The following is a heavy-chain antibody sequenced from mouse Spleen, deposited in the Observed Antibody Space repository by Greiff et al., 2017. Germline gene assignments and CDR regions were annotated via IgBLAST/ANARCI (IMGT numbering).Heavy chain of an antibody. Sequence: VQLQQSGAELVRPGTSVKLSCKASGYTFTSYWMHWVKQRPGQGLEWIGVIDPSDSYTNYNQKFKGKATLTVDTSSSTAYMQLSSLTSEDSAVYYCARRGGITTVVADFDYWGQGTTLTVSS. V-gene: IGHV1-59*01. D-gene: IGHD1-1*01. CDR3: ARRGGITTVVADFDY. J-gene: IGHJ2*01. CDR2: IDPSDSYT. CDR1: GYTFTSYW.